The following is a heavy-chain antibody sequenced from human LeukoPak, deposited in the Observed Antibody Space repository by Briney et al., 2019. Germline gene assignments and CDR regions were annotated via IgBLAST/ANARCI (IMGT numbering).Heavy chain of an antibody. J-gene: IGHJ5*02. Sequence: PSETLSLTCTVSGRSISSYYWSWIRQPPGKELEWIGYIYTSGSTKYNPSLKSQVTISVDTSKNQFPLKLSSVTAADTAVYYCARRQVSDNWNINANGFVPWGQGTLVTVSS. CDR2: IYTSGST. CDR1: GRSISSYY. V-gene: IGHV4-4*09. CDR3: ARRQVSDNWNINANGFVP. D-gene: IGHD1/OR15-1a*01.